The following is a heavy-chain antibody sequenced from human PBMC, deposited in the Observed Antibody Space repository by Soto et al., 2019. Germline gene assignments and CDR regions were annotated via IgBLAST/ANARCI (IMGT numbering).Heavy chain of an antibody. Sequence: QVQLVESGGGVVQPGRSLRLSCAASGFTFSSYAMHWVRQAPGKGLEWVAVISYDGSNKYYAHSVKGRFTISRDNSKNTLYLQMNSLRAEDTAVYYCASVQGGGSWYLGYYYGMDVWGQGTTVTVSS. CDR2: ISYDGSNK. J-gene: IGHJ6*02. CDR1: GFTFSSYA. CDR3: ASVQGGGSWYLGYYYGMDV. V-gene: IGHV3-30-3*01. D-gene: IGHD6-13*01.